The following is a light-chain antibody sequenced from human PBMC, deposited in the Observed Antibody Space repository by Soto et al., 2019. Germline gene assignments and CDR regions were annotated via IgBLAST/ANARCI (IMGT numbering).Light chain of an antibody. CDR1: SSDVGGYNY. J-gene: IGLJ2*01. CDR2: EVT. V-gene: IGLV2-8*01. Sequence: QSALTQPPSASGSPGQSVTISCTGTSSDVGGYNYVSWYQQHPGKCPKLMIYEVTKRPSGVPDRFSGSKSGSTASLTVSRLQAEDEAHYYCSAYGGSNNFVVFGGGTKLTVL. CDR3: SAYGGSNNFVV.